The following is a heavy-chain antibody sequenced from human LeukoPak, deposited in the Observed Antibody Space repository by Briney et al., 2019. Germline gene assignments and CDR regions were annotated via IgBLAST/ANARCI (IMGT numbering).Heavy chain of an antibody. V-gene: IGHV3-23*01. CDR1: GFTFSSYA. D-gene: IGHD3-22*01. Sequence: HSGGSLRLSCAASGFTFSSYAMSWVRQAPGKGLERVSAISGSGGSTYYADSVKGRFTISRDNSKNTLYLQMNSLRAEDTAVYYCAKELYGYYDSSGYYYWGQGTLVTVSS. CDR2: ISGSGGST. CDR3: AKELYGYYDSSGYYY. J-gene: IGHJ4*02.